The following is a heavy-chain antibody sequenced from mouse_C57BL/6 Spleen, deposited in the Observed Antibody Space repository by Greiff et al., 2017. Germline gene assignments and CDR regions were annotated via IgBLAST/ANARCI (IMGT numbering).Heavy chain of an antibody. V-gene: IGHV1-52*01. CDR2: IDPSDRET. J-gene: IGHJ1*03. CDR3: ARRGHYSNEDWYFDV. D-gene: IGHD2-5*01. CDR1: GYTFTSYW. Sequence: VQLQQPGAELVRPGSSVKLSCKASGYTFTSYWMHWVKQRPIQGLEWIGNIDPSDRETHYNQKFKDKATLTVDKSSSTAYMQLSSLTSEDSAVYYCARRGHYSNEDWYFDVWGTGTTVTVSS.